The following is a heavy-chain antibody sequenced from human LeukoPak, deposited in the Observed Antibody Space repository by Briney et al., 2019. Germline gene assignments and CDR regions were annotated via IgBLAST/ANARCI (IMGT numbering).Heavy chain of an antibody. Sequence: KSSETLSLTCTVSGGSISTYYWSWIRQPPGKGLEWIGYVHYSGSTNYNPSLKSRVTISVDTSKNQFSLKLSSVTAADTAVYYCARGGAAGHNYYYYGMDVWGQGTTVTVSS. D-gene: IGHD6-13*01. CDR1: GGSISTYY. CDR2: VHYSGST. CDR3: ARGGAAGHNYYYYGMDV. J-gene: IGHJ6*02. V-gene: IGHV4-59*01.